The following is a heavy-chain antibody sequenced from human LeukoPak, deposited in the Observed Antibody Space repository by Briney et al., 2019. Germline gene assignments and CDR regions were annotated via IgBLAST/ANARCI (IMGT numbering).Heavy chain of an antibody. V-gene: IGHV1-46*01. CDR1: GYTFTNYY. CDR2: INPSGGST. Sequence: ASVKVSCKASGYTFTNYYIHWVRQAPGQGLEWMGIINPSGGSTTYAQKFQGRVTMTRDTSTSTVYMELSSLRSEDTAVYYCARTPSGAYFHFDYWGQGTLVTVSS. D-gene: IGHD2-8*02. J-gene: IGHJ4*02. CDR3: ARTPSGAYFHFDY.